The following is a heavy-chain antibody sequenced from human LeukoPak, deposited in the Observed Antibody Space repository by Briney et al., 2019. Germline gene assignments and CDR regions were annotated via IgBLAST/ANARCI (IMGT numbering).Heavy chain of an antibody. V-gene: IGHV1-69*06. Sequence: EASVKVSCKASGGTFSSYAISWVRQAPGQGLEWMGGIIPIFGTANYAQKFQGRVTITADKSTSTAYMELSSLRSEDTAVYYCARGPITMIVVVRYYFDYWGQGTLVTVSS. D-gene: IGHD3-22*01. J-gene: IGHJ4*02. CDR3: ARGPITMIVVVRYYFDY. CDR2: IIPIFGTA. CDR1: GGTFSSYA.